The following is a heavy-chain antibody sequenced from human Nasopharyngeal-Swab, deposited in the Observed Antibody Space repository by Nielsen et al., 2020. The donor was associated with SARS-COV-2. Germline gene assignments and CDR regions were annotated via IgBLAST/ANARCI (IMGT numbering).Heavy chain of an antibody. CDR3: ARGLSGIVPAPILGLGPYYYYYYMDV. V-gene: IGHV4-34*01. D-gene: IGHD2-2*01. J-gene: IGHJ6*03. CDR2: INHSGST. CDR1: GGSFSGSY. Sequence: SQTLSLTRAVYGGSFSGSYWGWIRQPPGKGPEWIAEINHSGSTSYNPSLRSRVTLSVDTSMNQVSLEVSSVTAADTAVYYCARGLSGIVPAPILGLGPYYYYYYMDVWGKGTTVTVSS.